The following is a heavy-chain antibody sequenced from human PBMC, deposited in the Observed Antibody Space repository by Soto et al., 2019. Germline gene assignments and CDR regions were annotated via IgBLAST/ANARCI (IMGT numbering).Heavy chain of an antibody. V-gene: IGHV1-46*03. D-gene: IGHD1-1*01. CDR3: ASNACTTGRCHSRFYYYYYMDV. CDR2: INPSGGST. Sequence: GASVKVSCKASGYTFTSYYMHWVRQAPGQGLEWMGIINPSGGSTSYAQKFQGRVTMTRDTSTSTVYMELSSLRSEDTAVYYCASNACTTGRCHSRFYYYYYMDVWGKGTTVTVSS. CDR1: GYTFTSYY. J-gene: IGHJ6*03.